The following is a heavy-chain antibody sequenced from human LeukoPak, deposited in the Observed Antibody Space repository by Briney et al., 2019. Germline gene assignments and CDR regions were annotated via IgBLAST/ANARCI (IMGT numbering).Heavy chain of an antibody. D-gene: IGHD3-16*01. CDR2: ISGGGDGT. J-gene: IGHJ4*02. Sequence: GASLQISCASSGFTFSSYAMSGVRQAPGKGLEWVSAISGGGDGTYYADSVKGRFTISRDNSKNTLYLQMNSLRAEDTAVYYCAKGAKYSDYWGQGTLVTVSS. CDR3: AKGAKYSDY. CDR1: GFTFSSYA. V-gene: IGHV3-23*01.